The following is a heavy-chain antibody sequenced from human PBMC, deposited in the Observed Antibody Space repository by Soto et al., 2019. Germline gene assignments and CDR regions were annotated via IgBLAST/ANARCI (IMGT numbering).Heavy chain of an antibody. V-gene: IGHV1-69*13. D-gene: IGHD3-22*01. CDR3: ARDYYDSSSYYYYYYGMDV. CDR2: IIPIFGTA. CDR1: GGTFSSYA. J-gene: IGHJ6*02. Sequence: SVKVSCKASGGTFSSYAISWVRQAPGQGLEWMGGIIPIFGTANYAQKFQGRVTITADESTSTAYMELSSLRSEDTAVYYCARDYYDSSSYYYYYYGMDVWGQGTTVTVSS.